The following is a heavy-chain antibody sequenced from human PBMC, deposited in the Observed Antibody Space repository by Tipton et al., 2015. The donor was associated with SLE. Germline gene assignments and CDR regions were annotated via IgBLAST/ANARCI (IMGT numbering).Heavy chain of an antibody. J-gene: IGHJ4*02. V-gene: IGHV4-34*01. Sequence: TLSLTCAVYGGSFSGYYWSWIRQPPGKGLEWIGEINHSGSTNYNPSLKSRVTISVDTSKNQFSLKLTSVTAADTAVYYCARDGRSSDPRDYWGQGTLVTVSS. D-gene: IGHD6-19*01. CDR1: GGSFSGYY. CDR3: ARDGRSSDPRDY. CDR2: INHSGST.